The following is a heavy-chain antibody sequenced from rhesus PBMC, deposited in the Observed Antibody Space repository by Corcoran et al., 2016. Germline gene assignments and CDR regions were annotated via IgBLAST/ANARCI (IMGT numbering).Heavy chain of an antibody. CDR3: ANGPWDRPFDY. J-gene: IGHJ4*01. CDR2: ISGSGSST. D-gene: IGHD1-44*01. Sequence: QVQLPESGPGLVKHSETLYVTCAVSGGSIRSRNWRWNGPAPGKGREWIGYISGSGSSTTHNPSLKSRVTLSVDTSKNQFSLKLSSVTAADTAVYYCANGPWDRPFDYWGQGVLGTVSS. CDR1: GGSIRSRN. V-gene: IGHV4-169*02.